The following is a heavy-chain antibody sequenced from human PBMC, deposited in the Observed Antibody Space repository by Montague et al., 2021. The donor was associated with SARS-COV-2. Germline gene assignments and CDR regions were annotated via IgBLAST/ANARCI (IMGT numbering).Heavy chain of an antibody. J-gene: IGHJ4*02. CDR1: GGSISSFY. CDR2: ISYSGST. D-gene: IGHD2-15*01. Sequence: SETLSLTCTVSGGSISSFYWSWIRQPPGKGLDWIGYISYSGSTNYNPSLTSRVTMSVDTSKNQFSLKLNSVTAADTAVYYCARHYSATLPAVYWGQGTLVTVSS. CDR3: ARHYSATLPAVY. V-gene: IGHV4-59*08.